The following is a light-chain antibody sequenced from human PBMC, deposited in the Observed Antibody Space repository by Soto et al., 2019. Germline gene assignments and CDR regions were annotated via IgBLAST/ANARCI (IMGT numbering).Light chain of an antibody. V-gene: IGKV1-6*02. Sequence: AIQMTQSPSSLSASVGDRVTITCRSSQDIRNDLGWYQQKPGKAPKILINAASRLQGGVPTRFSGSGSGPDFTLTISSLQPEDFATYYCLQDFNYPRTFGPGTKVEVK. CDR3: LQDFNYPRT. J-gene: IGKJ1*01. CDR2: AAS. CDR1: QDIRND.